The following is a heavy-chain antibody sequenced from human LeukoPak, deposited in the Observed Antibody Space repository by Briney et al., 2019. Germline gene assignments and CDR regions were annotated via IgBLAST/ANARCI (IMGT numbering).Heavy chain of an antibody. CDR3: ARSLAGRTYYYYMDA. CDR2: MNPNSGNT. J-gene: IGHJ6*03. CDR1: GYTFTSYD. D-gene: IGHD6-6*01. V-gene: IGHV1-8*01. Sequence: ASVKVSCKASGYTFTSYDINWVRQATGQGLEWMGWMNPNSGNTGYAQKFQGRVTMTRNTSISTAYMELSSLRSEDTAVYYCARSLAGRTYYYYMDAWGSGTTVTVSS.